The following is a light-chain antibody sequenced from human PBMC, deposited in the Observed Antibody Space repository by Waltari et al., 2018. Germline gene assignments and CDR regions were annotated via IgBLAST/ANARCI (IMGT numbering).Light chain of an antibody. J-gene: IGKJ2*01. Sequence: DIQLTQSPSFLSASVGDRVTITCRASQGISSYLAWYQQKPGKAPKLLIYTASTLQSGVPSRFSGSGSGTAFTLTISSLQPEDFATYYCQHLNSYPVTFGQGTKLEIK. CDR1: QGISSY. V-gene: IGKV1-9*01. CDR2: TAS. CDR3: QHLNSYPVT.